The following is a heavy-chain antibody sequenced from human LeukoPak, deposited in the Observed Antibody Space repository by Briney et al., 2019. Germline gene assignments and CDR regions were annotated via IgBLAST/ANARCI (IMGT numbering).Heavy chain of an antibody. D-gene: IGHD3-3*01. J-gene: IGHJ5*02. CDR2: IYYSGST. V-gene: IGHV4-39*07. Sequence: SETLSLTCTVSGGSISSSSYYWGWIRQPPGKGLEWIGSIYYSGSTYYNPSLKSLVTISVDTPKNQFSLKLSSVTAADTAVYYCARTLYDFWSGYYPNWFDPWGQGTLVTVSS. CDR3: ARTLYDFWSGYYPNWFDP. CDR1: GGSISSSSYY.